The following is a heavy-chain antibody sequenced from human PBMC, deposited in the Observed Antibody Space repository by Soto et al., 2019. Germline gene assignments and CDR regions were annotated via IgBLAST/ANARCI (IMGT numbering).Heavy chain of an antibody. Sequence: EVQLVESGGGLVKPGGSVRLSCAASGFTFSSYSMNWVRQAPGKGLEWVSSISSTSNYIYYADSVRGRFTISRDNAKSSLYLQMNSLRGEDTAVYYCPRSHVGALGDYWGQGTLVAVSS. D-gene: IGHD1-26*01. CDR3: PRSHVGALGDY. CDR2: ISSTSNYI. V-gene: IGHV3-21*01. CDR1: GFTFSSYS. J-gene: IGHJ4*02.